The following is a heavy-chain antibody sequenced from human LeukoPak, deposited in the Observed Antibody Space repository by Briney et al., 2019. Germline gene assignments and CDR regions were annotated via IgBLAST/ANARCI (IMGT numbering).Heavy chain of an antibody. CDR3: ARSRDYYDSSGYSDY. CDR2: INPNSGGT. D-gene: IGHD3-22*01. V-gene: IGHV1-2*02. J-gene: IGHJ4*02. CDR1: GYTFTSYD. Sequence: ASVKVSCKASGYTFTSYDINWVRQATGQGLEWMGWINPNSGGTNYAQKFQGRVTMTRDTSISTAYMELSRLRSDDTAVYYCARSRDYYDSSGYSDYWGQGTLVTVSS.